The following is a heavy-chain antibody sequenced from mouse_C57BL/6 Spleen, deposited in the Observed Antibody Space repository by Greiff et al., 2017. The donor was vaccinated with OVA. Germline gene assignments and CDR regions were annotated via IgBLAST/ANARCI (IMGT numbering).Heavy chain of an antibody. V-gene: IGHV5-4*01. CDR1: GFTFSSYA. Sequence: EVQGVESGGGLVKPGGSLKLSCAASGFTFSSYAMSWVRQTPEKRLEWVATISDGGSYTYYPDNVKGRFTISRDNAKNNLYLQMSHLKSEDTAMYYCARDGSSLYAMDYWGQGTSVTVSS. CDR2: ISDGGSYT. D-gene: IGHD1-1*01. CDR3: ARDGSSLYAMDY. J-gene: IGHJ4*01.